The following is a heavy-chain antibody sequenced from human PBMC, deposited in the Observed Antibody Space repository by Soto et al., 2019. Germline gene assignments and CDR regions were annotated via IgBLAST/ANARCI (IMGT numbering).Heavy chain of an antibody. Sequence: GASVKVSCKASGYTFPDYYIHWVRQAPGQGLEWMGWINPRTGDTNKAQKFQGRVTMTRGTPISTVYLELTRVRSDDTAVYYCARASAAATSWFVYWGQGTLVTVSS. D-gene: IGHD2-15*01. CDR3: ARASAAATSWFVY. CDR2: INPRTGDT. V-gene: IGHV1-2*02. J-gene: IGHJ4*02. CDR1: GYTFPDYY.